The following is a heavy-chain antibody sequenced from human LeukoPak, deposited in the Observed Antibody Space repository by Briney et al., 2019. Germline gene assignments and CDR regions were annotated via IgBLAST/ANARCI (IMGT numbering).Heavy chain of an antibody. CDR2: ISSSSSYI. CDR1: GFTFSSYE. J-gene: IGHJ4*02. D-gene: IGHD3-10*01. Sequence: PGGSLRLSCAASGFTFSSYEMNWVRQAPGKGLEWVSSISSSSSYIYYADSVKGRFTISRDNAKNSLYLQMNSLRAEDTAVYYCVKLLWFGDGTFDYWGQGTLVTVSS. CDR3: VKLLWFGDGTFDY. V-gene: IGHV3-21*01.